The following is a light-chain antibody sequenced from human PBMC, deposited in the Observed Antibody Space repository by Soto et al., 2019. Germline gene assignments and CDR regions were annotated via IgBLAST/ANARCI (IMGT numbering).Light chain of an antibody. J-gene: IGKJ5*01. CDR2: GAS. CDR3: QQYDSVFT. CDR1: QGITNY. V-gene: IGKV1-33*01. Sequence: DIQVTQSPSSLSASVGDRVTITCQASQGITNYLNWYQQKPGKAPKLLIYGASNLETGVPSRFSGSGSGTDFTFSISSLQAEDIATYFCQQYDSVFTFGQGTRVDIK.